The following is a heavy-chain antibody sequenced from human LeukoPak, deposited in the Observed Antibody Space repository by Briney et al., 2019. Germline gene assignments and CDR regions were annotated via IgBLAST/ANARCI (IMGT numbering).Heavy chain of an antibody. CDR1: GYSFTNYW. CDR3: ARPIMYSSGWYFDY. D-gene: IGHD6-19*01. V-gene: IGHV5-51*01. CDR2: IYPGDSDT. Sequence: GESLKISCKGSGYSFTNYWIGWVRQMPGKGLEWMGIIYPGDSDTRYSPSFQGQVTISADKSIRTAYPQWSSLKASDTAMYYCARPIMYSSGWYFDYWGQGTLVTASS. J-gene: IGHJ4*02.